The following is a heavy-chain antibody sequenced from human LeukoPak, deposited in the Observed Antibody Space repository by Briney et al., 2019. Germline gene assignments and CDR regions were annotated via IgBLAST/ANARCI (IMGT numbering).Heavy chain of an antibody. J-gene: IGHJ4*02. CDR2: IYYSGST. CDR3: ARRSGSSGSLDY. V-gene: IGHV4-59*08. CDR1: GGSFSSYY. D-gene: IGHD6-25*01. Sequence: SETLSLTCAVYGGSFSSYYWSWIRQPPGKGLEWIGYIYYSGSTNYNPSLKSRVTISVDTSKNQFSLKLSSVTAADTAVYYCARRSGSSGSLDYWGQGTLVTVSS.